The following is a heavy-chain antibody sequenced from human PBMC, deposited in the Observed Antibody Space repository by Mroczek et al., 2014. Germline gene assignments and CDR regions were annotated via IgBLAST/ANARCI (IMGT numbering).Heavy chain of an antibody. D-gene: IGHD2-8*01. CDR3: ARGRILYPGYGMDV. CDR2: INHSGST. J-gene: IGHJ6*02. Sequence: QVQLQQWGGRTVEAFGDPVPHLRCLCGSFSGYYWSWIRQPPGKGLEWIGEINHSGSTNYNPSLKSRVTISVDTSKNQFSLKLSSVTAADTAVYYCARGRILYPGYGMDVWGQGTTVTVSS. CDR1: GSFSGYY. V-gene: IGHV4-34*01.